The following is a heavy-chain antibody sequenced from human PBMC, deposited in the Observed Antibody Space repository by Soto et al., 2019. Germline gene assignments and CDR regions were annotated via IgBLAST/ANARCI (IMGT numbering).Heavy chain of an antibody. J-gene: IGHJ4*02. CDR3: AKDMGQQLVQVDY. Sequence: EVQLVESGGGLVQPGRSLRLSCAASGFTSDDYAMHWVRQAPGKGLEWVSGISWDSGFIHYADSVKGRFSISRDNAKNSLYLQMNSLRTEDTAFYYCAKDMGQQLVQVDYWGQGALVTVSS. CDR1: GFTSDDYA. CDR2: ISWDSGFI. V-gene: IGHV3-9*02. D-gene: IGHD6-13*01.